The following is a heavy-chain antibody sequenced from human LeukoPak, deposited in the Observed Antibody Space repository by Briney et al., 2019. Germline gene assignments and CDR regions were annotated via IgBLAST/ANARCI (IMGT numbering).Heavy chain of an antibody. CDR2: INHSGST. D-gene: IGHD6-13*01. Sequence: SETLSLTCAVYGGSFSGYYWSWIRQPPGKGLEWIGEINHSGSTNYNPSLKSGVTISVDTSKNQFSLKLSSVTAADTAVYYCARGYRSIAAVRVNNWFDPWGQGTLVTVSS. CDR3: ARGYRSIAAVRVNNWFDP. V-gene: IGHV4-34*01. J-gene: IGHJ5*02. CDR1: GGSFSGYY.